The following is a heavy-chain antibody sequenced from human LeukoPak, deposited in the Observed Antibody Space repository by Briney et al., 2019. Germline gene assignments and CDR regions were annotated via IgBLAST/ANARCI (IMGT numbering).Heavy chain of an antibody. D-gene: IGHD5-24*01. Sequence: GGSLRLSCAASGFTVSSNTMSWVRQAPGKGLELVSVLYSDGRTYYADSVKGRFTISRDNSKNTLFLQMNSLRAEDTAVYYCLLATINSGLFHYWGQGTLVTLSS. J-gene: IGHJ4*02. CDR1: GFTVSSNT. CDR2: LYSDGRT. V-gene: IGHV3-53*01. CDR3: LLATINSGLFHY.